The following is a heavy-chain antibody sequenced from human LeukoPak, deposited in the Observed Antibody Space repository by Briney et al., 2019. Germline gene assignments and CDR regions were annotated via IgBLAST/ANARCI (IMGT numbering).Heavy chain of an antibody. CDR1: GYTFTSYG. CDR2: ISAYNGNT. V-gene: IGHV1-18*01. Sequence: GASVKVSRKASGYTFTSYGISWVRQAPGQGLEWMGWISAYNGNTNYAQKLQGRVTMTTDTSTSTAYMELRSLRSDDTAVYYCARGRIAVAGTWGADFDYWGQGTLVTVSS. CDR3: ARGRIAVAGTWGADFDY. D-gene: IGHD6-19*01. J-gene: IGHJ4*02.